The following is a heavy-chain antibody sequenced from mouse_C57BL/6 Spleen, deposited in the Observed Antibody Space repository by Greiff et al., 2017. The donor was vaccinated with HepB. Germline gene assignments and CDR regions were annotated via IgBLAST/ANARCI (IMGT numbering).Heavy chain of an antibody. CDR2: IYPGSGST. D-gene: IGHD2-4*01. V-gene: IGHV1-55*01. CDR3: ARWGYYDYDGAMDY. Sequence: QVQLQQPGAELVKPGASVKMSCKASGYTFTSYWITWVKQRPGQGLEWIGDIYPGSGSTNYNEKFKSKATLTVDTSSSTAYMQLSSLTSEDSAVYYCARWGYYDYDGAMDYWGQGTSVTVSS. J-gene: IGHJ4*01. CDR1: GYTFTSYW.